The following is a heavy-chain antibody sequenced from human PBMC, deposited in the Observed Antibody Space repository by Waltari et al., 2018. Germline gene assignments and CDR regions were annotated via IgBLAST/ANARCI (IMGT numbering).Heavy chain of an antibody. CDR2: IDGSGDKR. D-gene: IGHD5-12*01. J-gene: IGHJ4*02. V-gene: IGHV3-23*01. Sequence: MNWVRQAPGKGLEWVSGIDGSGDKRYYADSVKGRFTISRDKAKNTVFLLMSSLSAEDTAIYYCAKDLSASGLGFDYWGQVRLVTVSS. CDR3: AKDLSASGLGFDY.